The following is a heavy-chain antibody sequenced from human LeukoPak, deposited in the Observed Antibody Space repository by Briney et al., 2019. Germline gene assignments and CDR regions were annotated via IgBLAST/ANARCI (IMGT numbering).Heavy chain of an antibody. CDR3: ARAGNRGYGDNAFDI. D-gene: IGHD5-12*01. V-gene: IGHV4-59*01. J-gene: IGHJ3*02. CDR1: GGPIGTYY. CDR2: IYYTGST. Sequence: SETLSLTCSVSGGPIGTYYWTWIRQPPGKGLEWIGLIYYTGSTTYNPSLKSRVTMSLDTSKTQFSLNLSSVTAADTAVYYCARAGNRGYGDNAFDIWGQGTTVTVSS.